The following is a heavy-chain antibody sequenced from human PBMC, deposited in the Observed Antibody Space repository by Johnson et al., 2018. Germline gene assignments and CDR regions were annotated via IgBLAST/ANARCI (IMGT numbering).Heavy chain of an antibody. Sequence: QLVESGGGLVKPGGSLRLSCAASGFTFSSYSMNWVRQAPGKGLEWVSSISSSSSYIYYADSVKGRFTISRDNAKNSLYLQMNSLGAEATAVYYCARGMVVPLGYSGYDSYYYYYGMAVWGQGTTVTVSS. CDR2: ISSSSSYI. CDR3: ARGMVVPLGYSGYDSYYYYYGMAV. CDR1: GFTFSSYS. V-gene: IGHV3-21*04. D-gene: IGHD5-12*01. J-gene: IGHJ6*02.